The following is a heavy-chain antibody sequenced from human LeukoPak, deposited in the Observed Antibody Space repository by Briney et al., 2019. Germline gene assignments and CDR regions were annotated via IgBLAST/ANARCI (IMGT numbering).Heavy chain of an antibody. J-gene: IGHJ4*02. V-gene: IGHV1-69*13. CDR1: GGTFSSYA. D-gene: IGHD3-9*01. Sequence: SVKVSCKASGGTFSSYAVSWVRQAPGQGLEWMGGIIPIFGTANYAQKFQGRVTITADESTSTAYMELSSLRSEDTAVYYCARLGDILTGHPFDYWGQGTLVTVSS. CDR3: ARLGDILTGHPFDY. CDR2: IIPIFGTA.